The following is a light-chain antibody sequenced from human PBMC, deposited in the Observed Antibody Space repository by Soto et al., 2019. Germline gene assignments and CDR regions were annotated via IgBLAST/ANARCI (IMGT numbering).Light chain of an antibody. CDR3: QQSYSTPRIT. Sequence: DIQMTQSPSSLSASVGDRVTITCRASQSISSYLNWYQQKPGKAPKLLIYAASSLQSGVPSRFSGSGSGTDFTLNISSLQPEDFATYYCQQSYSTPRITCGQGTRLEIK. J-gene: IGKJ5*01. CDR2: AAS. V-gene: IGKV1-39*01. CDR1: QSISSY.